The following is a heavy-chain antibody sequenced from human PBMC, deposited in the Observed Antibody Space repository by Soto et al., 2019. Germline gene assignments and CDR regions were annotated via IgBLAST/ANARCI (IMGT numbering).Heavy chain of an antibody. Sequence: QVQRVQSGAEVKKPGSSVKVSCKASGGIFSNFAFNGRRQAPGQGLEWMGGIIPTLGTPHYAQKFLGRVTITADESTRTVYMEMSSLTVEDTAVYYCARVGLGAYDYGGQGTLVIVSS. J-gene: IGHJ4*02. V-gene: IGHV1-69*01. CDR2: IIPTLGTP. CDR1: GGIFSNFA. D-gene: IGHD6-19*01. CDR3: ARVGLGAYDY.